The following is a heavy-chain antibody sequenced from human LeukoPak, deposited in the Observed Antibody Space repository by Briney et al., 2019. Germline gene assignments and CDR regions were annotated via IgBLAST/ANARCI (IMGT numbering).Heavy chain of an antibody. V-gene: IGHV4-59*01. D-gene: IGHD2-15*01. CDR1: GGSISSYY. CDR3: ARETGYCSGGSCYSEGLAY. Sequence: SETLSLTCTVSGGSISSYYWSWIRQPPGKGLEWIGYIYYSGSTNYNPSLKSRVTISLDTSKNQFSLKLSSVTAADTAVYYCARETGYCSGGSCYSEGLAYWGQGTLVTVSS. CDR2: IYYSGST. J-gene: IGHJ4*02.